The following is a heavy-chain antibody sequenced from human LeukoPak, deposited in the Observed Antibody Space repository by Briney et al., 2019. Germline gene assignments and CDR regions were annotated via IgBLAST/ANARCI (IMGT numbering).Heavy chain of an antibody. CDR3: ARLGTGYYYGMDV. J-gene: IGHJ6*02. V-gene: IGHV4-59*08. CDR2: IYYSGST. Sequence: PSETLSLTCTVSGGSISSYYWSWIRQPPGKGLEWIGYIYYSGSTNYNPSLKSRVTISVDTSKNQFSLKLSSVTAADTAVYYCARLGTGYYYGMDVWGQGTTVTVSS. CDR1: GGSISSYY. D-gene: IGHD1-1*01.